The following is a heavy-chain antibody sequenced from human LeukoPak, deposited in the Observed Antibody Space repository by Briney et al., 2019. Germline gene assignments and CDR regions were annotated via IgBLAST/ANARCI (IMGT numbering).Heavy chain of an antibody. V-gene: IGHV4-59*01. CDR3: ARDLGYSSGWYDY. CDR2: IYYSGST. Sequence: SETLSLTCTVSGGSISNYYWSWIRQPPGKGLEWIGYIYYSGSTNYNPSLKSRVTISVDTSKNQFSLKLSSVTPADTAVYYCARDLGYSSGWYDYWGQGTLVTVSS. CDR1: GGSISNYY. D-gene: IGHD6-19*01. J-gene: IGHJ4*02.